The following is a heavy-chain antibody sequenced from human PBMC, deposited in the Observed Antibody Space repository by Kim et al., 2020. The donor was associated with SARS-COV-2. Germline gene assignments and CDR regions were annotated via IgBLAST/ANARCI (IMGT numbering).Heavy chain of an antibody. CDR3: AKGGDSYIPTTNFDY. CDR1: GFTFGSYA. CDR2: ISWNGGSI. D-gene: IGHD2-21*02. V-gene: IGHV3-9*01. J-gene: IGHJ4*02. Sequence: GGSLRLSCAASGFTFGSYAMHWVRQAPGKGLEWVAGISWNGGSICYADSVKGRFTISRDNAKNSLYLQMNSLRAEDTALYYCAKGGDSYIPTTNFDYWGQGTLVTVSS.